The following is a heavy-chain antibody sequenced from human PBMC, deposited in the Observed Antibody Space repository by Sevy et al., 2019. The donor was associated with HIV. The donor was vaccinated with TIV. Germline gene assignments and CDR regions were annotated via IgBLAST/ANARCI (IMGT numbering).Heavy chain of an antibody. V-gene: IGHV3-53*01. J-gene: IGHJ4*02. D-gene: IGHD2-15*01. Sequence: GGSLRLSCAASGFTVSSNYMSWVRQAPGKGLEWVSVIYSGGSTYYADSVKGRFTISRDNSKNTLYLQMNSLRAEDTAVYYCARARGGYCSGGSCYSYYFDYWGQGTLFTVSS. CDR3: ARARGGYCSGGSCYSYYFDY. CDR1: GFTVSSNY. CDR2: IYSGGST.